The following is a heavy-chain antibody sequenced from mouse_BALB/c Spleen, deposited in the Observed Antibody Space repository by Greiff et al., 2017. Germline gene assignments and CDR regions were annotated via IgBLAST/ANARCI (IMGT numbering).Heavy chain of an antibody. Sequence: EVKLVESGPGLVKPSQSLSLTCTVTGYSITSDYAWNWIRQFPGNKLEWMGYISYSGSTSYNPSLKSRISITRDTSKNQFFLQLNSVTTEDTATYYCARSPTEGVPYFDYWGQGTTLTVSS. V-gene: IGHV3-2*02. J-gene: IGHJ2*01. CDR1: GYSITSDYA. CDR2: ISYSGST. CDR3: ARSPTEGVPYFDY. D-gene: IGHD4-1*02.